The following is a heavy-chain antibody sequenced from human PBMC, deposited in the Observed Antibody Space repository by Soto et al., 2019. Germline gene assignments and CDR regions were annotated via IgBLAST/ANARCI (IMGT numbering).Heavy chain of an antibody. D-gene: IGHD5-18*01. V-gene: IGHV1-58*01. CDR1: GFTFASSA. CDR3: AAGIQLWTDY. CDR2: IVVGSGNT. J-gene: IGHJ4*02. Sequence: GAAAKVSWKASGFTFASSAVQWVRQARGQRLEWIGWIVVGSGNTNYAQKFQERVTITRDMSTSTAYMELSSLRSEDTAVYYCAAGIQLWTDYWGQGTLVTVSS.